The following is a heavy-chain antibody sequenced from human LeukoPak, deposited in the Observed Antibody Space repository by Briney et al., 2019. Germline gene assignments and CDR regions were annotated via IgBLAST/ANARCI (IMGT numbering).Heavy chain of an antibody. Sequence: GGSLRLSCVTSGFTFSNHAMHWVRQGPGKGLEWVAVISDDGSSKFYADSVKGRFTIFRDNSKNTLYLQMNSLRAEDTAVYYCARDLDISYCSSTSCSILMTYGMDVWGQGTTVTVSS. D-gene: IGHD2-2*01. CDR2: ISDDGSSK. CDR3: ARDLDISYCSSTSCSILMTYGMDV. J-gene: IGHJ6*02. V-gene: IGHV3-30*04. CDR1: GFTFSNHA.